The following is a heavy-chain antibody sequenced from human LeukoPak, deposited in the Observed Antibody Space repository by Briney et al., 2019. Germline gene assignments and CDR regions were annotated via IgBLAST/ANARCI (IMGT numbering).Heavy chain of an antibody. CDR3: ARDSSGYRRGSFDY. CDR2: IYYSGST. CDR1: GGSFSSYY. J-gene: IGHJ4*02. V-gene: IGHV4-59*01. D-gene: IGHD3-22*01. Sequence: SETLSLTCTVSGGSFSSYYWSWLRQPPGKGLASIGYIYYSGSTNYNPSLKSRVAISVDTSNNQFSLKLSSVTAADTAVYYCARDSSGYRRGSFDYWGQGTLVTVSS.